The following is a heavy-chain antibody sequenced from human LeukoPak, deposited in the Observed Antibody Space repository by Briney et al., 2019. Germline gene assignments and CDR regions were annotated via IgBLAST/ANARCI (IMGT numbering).Heavy chain of an antibody. D-gene: IGHD3-10*01. CDR3: AKRGPIYSASPGNYFDY. Sequence: GGSLRLSCVASGFAFSTYGMTWVRQAPGKGLEWVSSISGNDEGTYYADSVKGRFTISRDNSKNTLYLQMNSLRAEDTAVYYCAKRGPIYSASPGNYFDYWGQGTLVTVSS. CDR2: ISGNDEGT. CDR1: GFAFSTYG. J-gene: IGHJ4*02. V-gene: IGHV3-23*01.